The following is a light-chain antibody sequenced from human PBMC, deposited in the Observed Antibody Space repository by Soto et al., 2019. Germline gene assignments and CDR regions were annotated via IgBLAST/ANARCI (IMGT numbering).Light chain of an antibody. CDR2: GAS. Sequence: IVLIQSPATLSVSPGERATLSCRASQSVRSNLAWYQQKPGQAPRLLIYGASTRATGIADRFSGSGSGTDFTLTISRLEPEDFAVYYCQLYGTSPKTFGQGTKVDIK. J-gene: IGKJ1*01. CDR3: QLYGTSPKT. CDR1: QSVRSN. V-gene: IGKV3-20*01.